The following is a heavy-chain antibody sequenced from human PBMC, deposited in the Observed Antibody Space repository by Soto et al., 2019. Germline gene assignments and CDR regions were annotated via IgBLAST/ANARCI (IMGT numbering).Heavy chain of an antibody. D-gene: IGHD1-26*01. V-gene: IGHV3-33*01. J-gene: IGHJ4*02. CDR3: ASSGLKWEPGRFDY. CDR1: GFTFSSYG. CDR2: IWYDGSNK. Sequence: GGSLRLSCAASGFTFSSYGMHWVRQAPGKGLEWVAVIWYDGSNKYYADSVKGRFTISRDNSKNTLYLQMNSLRAEDTAVYYCASSGLKWEPGRFDYWGQGTLVTVSS.